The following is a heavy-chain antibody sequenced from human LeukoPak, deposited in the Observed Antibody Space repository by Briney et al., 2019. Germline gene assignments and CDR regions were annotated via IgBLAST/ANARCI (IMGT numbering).Heavy chain of an antibody. J-gene: IGHJ4*02. CDR3: ARVGAVGWLVDY. CDR2: ISSSGSTI. D-gene: IGHD3-10*01. Sequence: GGSLRLSCAASGFTFSSYEMNWVRQAPGKGLEWVSYISSSGSTIYYADSVKGRFTISRDNAKNSLYLQMNSLRAEDTAVYYCARVGAVGWLVDYWGQGTLVTVSS. CDR1: GFTFSSYE. V-gene: IGHV3-48*03.